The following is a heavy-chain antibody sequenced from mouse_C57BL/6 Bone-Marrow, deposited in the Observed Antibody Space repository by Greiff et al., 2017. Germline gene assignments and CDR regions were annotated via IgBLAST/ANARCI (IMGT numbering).Heavy chain of an antibody. CDR3: ARDYYGPPRFAY. Sequence: EVQLQESGPGLVKPSQSLSLTCSVTGYSITSGYYWNWIRQFPGNNLEWMGYISYDGSNNYNPSLKNRISITRDTSKNQCILKLKSVTTEDTATYCCARDYYGPPRFAYWGQGTLVTVSA. J-gene: IGHJ3*01. CDR1: GYSITSGYY. D-gene: IGHD1-1*01. CDR2: ISYDGSN. V-gene: IGHV3-6*01.